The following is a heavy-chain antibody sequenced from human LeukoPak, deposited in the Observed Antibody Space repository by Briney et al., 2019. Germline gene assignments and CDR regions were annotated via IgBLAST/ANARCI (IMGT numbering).Heavy chain of an antibody. V-gene: IGHV1-2*02. CDR2: INPNSGGT. CDR3: AREVDIVVVPAAMYFDY. CDR1: GYTFTGYY. Sequence: ALVKVSCKASGYTFTGYYMHWVRQAPGQGLEWMGWINPNSGGTNYAQKFQGRVTMTRDTSISTAYMELSRLRSDDTAVYYCAREVDIVVVPAAMYFDYWGQGTLVTVSS. D-gene: IGHD2-2*03. J-gene: IGHJ4*02.